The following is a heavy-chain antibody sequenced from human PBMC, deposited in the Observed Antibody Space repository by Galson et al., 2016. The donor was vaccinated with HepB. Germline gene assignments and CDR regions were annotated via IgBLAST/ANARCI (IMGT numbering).Heavy chain of an antibody. CDR3: VKSNSITLLLGEENYFDP. Sequence: ETLSLTCAVKGASLSGSYWAWIRQPPGKGLEWIGEINESGTTTYIPSLKSRVSISADTSKKQFSRTLTSVTAADTAVYYCVKSNSITLLLGEENYFDPWGQGTLVTVSS. J-gene: IGHJ5*02. V-gene: IGHV4-34*01. D-gene: IGHD2/OR15-2a*01. CDR1: GASLSGSY. CDR2: INESGTT.